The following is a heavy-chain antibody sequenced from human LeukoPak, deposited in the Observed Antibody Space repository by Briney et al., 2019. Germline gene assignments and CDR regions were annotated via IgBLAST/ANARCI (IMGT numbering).Heavy chain of an antibody. CDR1: GYTFTGYY. J-gene: IGHJ4*02. Sequence: GASVKVSCKASGYTFTGYYIHWVRQAPGQRLEWMGWIAPGNGNTKYSQKFQGRVTLTRDTSASTAYMELSSLTSEDTAVFYCARGAVIAHFDYWGQGTLVTVSS. CDR2: IAPGNGNT. CDR3: ARGAVIAHFDY. V-gene: IGHV1-3*01. D-gene: IGHD2-21*01.